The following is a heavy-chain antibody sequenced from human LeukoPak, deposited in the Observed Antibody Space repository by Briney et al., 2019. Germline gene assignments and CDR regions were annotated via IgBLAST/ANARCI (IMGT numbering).Heavy chain of an antibody. CDR3: ARECTGIADN. D-gene: IGHD6-13*01. CDR1: GGSISSYY. J-gene: IGHJ4*02. V-gene: IGHV4-59*01. CDR2: IYYSGST. Sequence: PSETLSLTCTVSGGSISSYYWSWIRQPPGKGLEWIGYIYYSGSTNYNPSLKSRVTISVDTSKNQFSLKLSSVTAADTAVYYCARECTGIADNWGQGTLVTVSS.